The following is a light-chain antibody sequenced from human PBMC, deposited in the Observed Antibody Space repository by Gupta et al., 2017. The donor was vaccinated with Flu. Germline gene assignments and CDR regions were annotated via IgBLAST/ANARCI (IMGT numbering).Light chain of an antibody. Sequence: EIVMTQSPATLSVSPGERVTLSCRASQSVSSDLAWYHQKPGQAPRLLIYGASTRATGIPARFSGSGSGTEFTLTISSRQSEDFAVYYCQQYNNWPPLTFGQGTRLEIK. V-gene: IGKV3-15*01. CDR2: GAS. CDR1: QSVSSD. J-gene: IGKJ5*01. CDR3: QQYNNWPPLT.